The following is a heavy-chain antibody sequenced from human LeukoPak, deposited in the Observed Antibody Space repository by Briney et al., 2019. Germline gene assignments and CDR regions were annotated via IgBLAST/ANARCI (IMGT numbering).Heavy chain of an antibody. CDR3: ASLGGDTAMVTTGDAFDI. V-gene: IGHV3-30*03. J-gene: IGHJ3*02. Sequence: LSXAASXFTFSSXXMHXXRQXPXXXXXXXAXXXYDGSNKYYADSVKGRFTISRDNSKNTLYLQMNSLRAEDTAVYYCASLGGDTAMVTTGDAFDIWGQGTMVTVSS. CDR2: XXYDGSNK. D-gene: IGHD5-18*01. CDR1: XFTFSSXX.